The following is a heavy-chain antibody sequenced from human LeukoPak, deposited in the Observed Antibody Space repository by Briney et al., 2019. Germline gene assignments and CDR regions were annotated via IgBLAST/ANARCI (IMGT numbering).Heavy chain of an antibody. D-gene: IGHD6-19*01. Sequence: PGGSLRLSCAASGFTFSSYAISWVRQAPGKGLEWVSVISGSGGSTYYADSVKGRFTISRDNSKNTLYLQMNSLGAEDTAVYYCARAQTSSGWYGMKSDFDYWGQGTLVTVSS. CDR2: ISGSGGST. CDR1: GFTFSSYA. V-gene: IGHV3-23*01. J-gene: IGHJ4*02. CDR3: ARAQTSSGWYGMKSDFDY.